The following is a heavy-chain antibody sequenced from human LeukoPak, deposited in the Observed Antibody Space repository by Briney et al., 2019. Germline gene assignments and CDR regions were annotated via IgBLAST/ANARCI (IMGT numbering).Heavy chain of an antibody. V-gene: IGHV1-46*01. CDR3: ARDEGSGSYYEDAFDI. Sequence: ASVKVSCKASGYTFTSYYMHWVRQAPGQGLEWMGIINPSGGSTSYAQKFQGRVTMTRDTSTSTVYMELSGLRSEDTAVYYCARDEGSGSYYEDAFDIWGQGTMVTVSS. CDR1: GYTFTSYY. CDR2: INPSGGST. J-gene: IGHJ3*02. D-gene: IGHD1-26*01.